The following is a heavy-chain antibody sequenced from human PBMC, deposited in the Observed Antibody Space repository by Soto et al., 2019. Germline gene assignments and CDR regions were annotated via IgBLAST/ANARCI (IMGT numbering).Heavy chain of an antibody. J-gene: IGHJ5*02. CDR3: ARADCSGGSCYLGNWFDP. V-gene: IGHV4-31*03. CDR2: IYYSGST. CDR1: GGSISSGGYY. Sequence: PSETLSLTCTVSGGSISSGGYYWSWIRQHPGKGLEWIGYIYYSGSTYYNPSLKSRVTISVDTSKNQFSLKLSSLTAADTAVYYCARADCSGGSCYLGNWFDPWGQGTLVTVSS. D-gene: IGHD2-15*01.